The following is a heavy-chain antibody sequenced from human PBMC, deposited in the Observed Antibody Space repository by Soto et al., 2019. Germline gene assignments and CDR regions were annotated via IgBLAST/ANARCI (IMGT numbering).Heavy chain of an antibody. CDR3: AIDGQRIAAAGTGVDY. CDR1: GFTFSSYG. V-gene: IGHV3-33*01. CDR2: IWYDGSNK. Sequence: QVQLVESGGGVVQPGRSLRLSCAASGFTFSSYGMHWVRQAPGKGLEWVAVIWYDGSNKYYADSVKGRFTISRDNSKNTLYLQMNSLRAEDTAVYYCAIDGQRIAAAGTGVDYWGQGTLVTVSS. J-gene: IGHJ4*02. D-gene: IGHD6-13*01.